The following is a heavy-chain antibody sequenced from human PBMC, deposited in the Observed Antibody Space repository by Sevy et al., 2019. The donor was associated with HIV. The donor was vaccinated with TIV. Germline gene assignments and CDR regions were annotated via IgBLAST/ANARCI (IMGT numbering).Heavy chain of an antibody. J-gene: IGHJ4*02. CDR2: ISYDGSNR. CDR3: ARVRTDYSSSWHVWDY. V-gene: IGHV3-30*03. Sequence: GGSLRLSCVASRFTFSNYGMHWVRQTPGKGLEWVALISYDGSNRYYADSVKGRFTISRDNSNNTVYLQMNSLRVEDTAVYYCARVRTDYSSSWHVWDYWGQGTLVTVSS. D-gene: IGHD6-13*01. CDR1: RFTFSNYG.